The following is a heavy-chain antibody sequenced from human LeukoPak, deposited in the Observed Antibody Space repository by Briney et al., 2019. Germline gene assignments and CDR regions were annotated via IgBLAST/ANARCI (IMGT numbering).Heavy chain of an antibody. D-gene: IGHD3-22*01. J-gene: IGHJ4*02. V-gene: IGHV3-23*05. CDR1: GFTFSSYG. CDR2: IETGGAST. CDR3: TRRSPDSSGYYRNGFDY. Sequence: GGSLRLSCAASGFTFSSYGMSWVRQAPGKGLEWVSAIETGGASTYYADSVKGRFSISRDNSKNTLYLQMNSLKTEDTAVYYCTRRSPDSSGYYRNGFDYWGQGTLVTVSS.